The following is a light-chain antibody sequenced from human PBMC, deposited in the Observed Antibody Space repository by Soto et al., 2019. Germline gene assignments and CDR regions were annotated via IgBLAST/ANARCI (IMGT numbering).Light chain of an antibody. CDR2: EVS. Sequence: QSVLTQPPSASGSPGQSVTISCIGTSSDVGGYNYVSWYQQHPGKAPKLMIYEVSKRPSGVPVRFSGSKSGNTASLTVSGLQAEDEADYYCSSYAASNNLGVFGGGTQLTVL. V-gene: IGLV2-8*01. J-gene: IGLJ2*01. CDR1: SSDVGGYNY. CDR3: SSYAASNNLGV.